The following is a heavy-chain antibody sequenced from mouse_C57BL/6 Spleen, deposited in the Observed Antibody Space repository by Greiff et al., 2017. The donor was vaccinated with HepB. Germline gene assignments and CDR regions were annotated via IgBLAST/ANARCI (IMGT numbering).Heavy chain of an antibody. CDR1: GYTFTSYW. CDR3: ARDYYGSSGGFDY. CDR2: IDPSDSYT. Sequence: QVQLQQPGAELVRPGTSVKLSCKASGYTFTSYWMHWVKQRPGQGLEWIGVIDPSDSYTYYNQKFKGKATLTVDTSSSTAYMQLSSLTSEDSAVYYWARDYYGSSGGFDYWGQGTTLTVSS. J-gene: IGHJ2*01. V-gene: IGHV1-59*01. D-gene: IGHD1-1*01.